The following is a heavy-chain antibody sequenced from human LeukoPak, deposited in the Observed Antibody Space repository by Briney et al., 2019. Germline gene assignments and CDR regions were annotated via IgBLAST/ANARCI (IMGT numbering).Heavy chain of an antibody. CDR1: GFTFSGYT. V-gene: IGHV3-21*04. CDR2: ISSISTYI. CDR3: ARNFGGGDSSGPYY. Sequence: GGSPRLSCVVSGFTFSGYTMNWVRQAPGKGLEWVSSISSISTYISYADSVRGRFTISRDNAKNSLDLQMNSLRAEDTALYYCARNFGGGDSSGPYYWGQGTLVTVSS. J-gene: IGHJ4*02. D-gene: IGHD3-22*01.